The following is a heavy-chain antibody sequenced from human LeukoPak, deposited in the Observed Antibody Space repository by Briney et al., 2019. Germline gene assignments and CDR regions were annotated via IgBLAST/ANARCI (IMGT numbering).Heavy chain of an antibody. Sequence: GGSLRLSCAASGFTFSSYWMSWVRQALGKGLEWVANIKQDGSEKYYVDSVKGRFTISRDNAKKSLYLQMNSLRAEDTAVYYCARHLSGITGYTYGRGIDYWGQGTPVTVSS. CDR1: GFTFSSYW. D-gene: IGHD5-18*01. V-gene: IGHV3-7*01. CDR3: ARHLSGITGYTYGRGIDY. CDR2: IKQDGSEK. J-gene: IGHJ4*02.